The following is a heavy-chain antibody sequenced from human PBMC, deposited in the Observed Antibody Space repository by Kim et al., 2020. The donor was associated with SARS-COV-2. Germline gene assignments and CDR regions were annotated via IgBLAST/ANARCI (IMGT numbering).Heavy chain of an antibody. D-gene: IGHD6-6*01. J-gene: IGHJ4*02. CDR3: ARGPLEYRTTLDY. V-gene: IGHV1-69*01. Sequence: YAQKSQGRVTLTADEATSTAYMELSSLGSEDTSVYYCARGPLEYRTTLDYWGQGTLVTVSS.